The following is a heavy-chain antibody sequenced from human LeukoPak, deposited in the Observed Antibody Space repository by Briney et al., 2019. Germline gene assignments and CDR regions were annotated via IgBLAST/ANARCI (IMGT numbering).Heavy chain of an antibody. V-gene: IGHV1-2*04. CDR3: ARTTDFEDYYGMDV. Sequence: ASVKVSCKASGGTFSSYAISWVRQAPGQGLEWMGWINPNSGGTNYAQKFQGWVTMTRDTSISTAYMELSRLRSDDTAVYYCARTTDFEDYYGMDVWGQGTTVTVSS. CDR1: GGTFSSYA. D-gene: IGHD1-1*01. CDR2: INPNSGGT. J-gene: IGHJ6*02.